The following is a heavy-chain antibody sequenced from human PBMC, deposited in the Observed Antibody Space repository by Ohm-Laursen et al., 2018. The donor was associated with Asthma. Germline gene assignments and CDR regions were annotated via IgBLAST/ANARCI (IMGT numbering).Heavy chain of an antibody. CDR1: GGSISSAAYY. CDR2: IYYSGTT. J-gene: IGHJ6*02. Sequence: TLSLTCTVSGGSISSAAYYWNWIRQHPGKGLEWIGYIYYSGTTSYNPSLRSRITISVDTSQNQFSLKLSSVTAADTAVYYCARSFTVTNHYYYYGMDVWGQGTPVTVSS. CDR3: ARSFTVTNHYYYYGMDV. V-gene: IGHV4-31*03. D-gene: IGHD4-17*01.